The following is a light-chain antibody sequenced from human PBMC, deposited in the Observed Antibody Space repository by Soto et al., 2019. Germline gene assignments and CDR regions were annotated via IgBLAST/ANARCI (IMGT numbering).Light chain of an antibody. J-gene: IGKJ5*01. CDR2: SAS. CDR1: QSVRNNY. CDR3: QQYGSSAIT. V-gene: IGKV3-20*01. Sequence: EIVLTQSPGTLCLSPGERVTLSCRASQSVRNNYLAWYQQIPGQAPRLLIYSASNRATGIPDRFSGSGSGTDFTLTISRLEPADFAVYYCQQYGSSAITFGQGTRLEIK.